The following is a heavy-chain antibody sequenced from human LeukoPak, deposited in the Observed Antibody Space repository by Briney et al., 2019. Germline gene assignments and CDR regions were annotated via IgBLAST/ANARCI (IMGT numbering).Heavy chain of an antibody. V-gene: IGHV4-34*01. Sequence: SETLSLTCTVSGYSIRSGFYWSWIRLPPGKGLELIGEMNHSGSTNYNPSLKSRVTISVDTSKIQFSLKLSSVTAADTAVYYCARTDYREWGQGTLVTVSS. J-gene: IGHJ4*02. D-gene: IGHD4-11*01. CDR3: ARTDYRE. CDR1: GYSIRSGFY. CDR2: MNHSGST.